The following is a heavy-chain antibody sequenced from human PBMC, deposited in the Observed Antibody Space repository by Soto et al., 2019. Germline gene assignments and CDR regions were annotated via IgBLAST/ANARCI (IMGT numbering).Heavy chain of an antibody. J-gene: IGHJ6*02. CDR2: ISGSGGST. D-gene: IGHD6-13*01. CDR3: AKVFDQSLLLLSSGGDTPNLTSSSWYIPYYYYGMDV. Sequence: GGSLRLSCAASGFTFSSYAMSWVRQAPGKGLEWVSAISGSGGSTYYADSVKGRFTISRDNSKNTLYLQMKSLRAEDRAVYYCAKVFDQSLLLLSSGGDTPNLTSSSWYIPYYYYGMDVWGQGTTVTVSS. V-gene: IGHV3-23*01. CDR1: GFTFSSYA.